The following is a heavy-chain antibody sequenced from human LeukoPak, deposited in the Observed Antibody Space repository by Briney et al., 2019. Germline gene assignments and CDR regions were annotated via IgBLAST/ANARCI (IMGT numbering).Heavy chain of an antibody. V-gene: IGHV4-59*01. D-gene: IGHD3-3*01. CDR1: GGSISSYY. CDR3: ARGDDFWSGYYTYYYFDY. Sequence: PSETLSLTCTVSGGSISSYYWSWIRQPPGKGLEWIGYIYYSGSTNYNPSLKSRVTISVDTSKNQFSLKLSSVTAAGTAVYYCARGDDFWSGYYTYYYFDYWGQGTLVTVSS. J-gene: IGHJ4*02. CDR2: IYYSGST.